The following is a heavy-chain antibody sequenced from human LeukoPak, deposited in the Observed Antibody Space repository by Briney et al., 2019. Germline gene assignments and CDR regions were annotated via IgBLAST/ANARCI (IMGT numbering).Heavy chain of an antibody. J-gene: IGHJ3*02. CDR3: ATRVFRGGDDAFDI. D-gene: IGHD3-3*01. CDR1: GYTFTSYG. Sequence: ASVKVSCKASGYTFTSYGISWVRQAPGQGLEWMGWISAYNGNTNYAQKLQGRVTMTTDTSTSTAYMELSSLRSEDTAVYYCATRVFRGGDDAFDIWVLGTMVTVSS. CDR2: ISAYNGNT. V-gene: IGHV1-18*01.